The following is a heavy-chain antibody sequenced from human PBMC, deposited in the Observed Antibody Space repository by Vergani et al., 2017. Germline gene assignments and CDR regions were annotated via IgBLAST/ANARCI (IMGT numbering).Heavy chain of an antibody. CDR3: ASRVSANGGLDT. J-gene: IGHJ5*02. D-gene: IGHD2-15*01. Sequence: VQLVESGGGLVKPGGSLRLSCEGSGFTFKNNTMTWVRQAPGKGLEWVSSISRSSAYLHYADSVKGRFTLSRDNAKKSLFLQMNNLIAADTAFYYCASRVSANGGLDTWGQGTLVTVSS. CDR1: GFTFKNNT. V-gene: IGHV3-21*02. CDR2: ISRSSAYL.